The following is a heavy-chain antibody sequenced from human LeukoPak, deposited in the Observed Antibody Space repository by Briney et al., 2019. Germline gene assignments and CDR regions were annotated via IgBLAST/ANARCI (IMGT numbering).Heavy chain of an antibody. CDR3: ASWGDSSSFDY. V-gene: IGHV4-34*01. D-gene: IGHD6-6*01. CDR1: GGSFSGYY. CDR2: INHSGST. Sequence: SETLSLTCAVYGGSFSGYYWSWIRQPPGKGLEWIGEINHSGSTNYNPSLKSRVTISVDTSKNQFSLKLSSVTAADTAVYYCASWGDSSSFDYWGQGTLVTVSS. J-gene: IGHJ4*02.